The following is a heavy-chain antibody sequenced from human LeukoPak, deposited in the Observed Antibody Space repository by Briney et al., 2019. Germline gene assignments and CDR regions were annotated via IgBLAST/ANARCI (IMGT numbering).Heavy chain of an antibody. CDR2: IYYSGST. J-gene: IGHJ4*02. CDR1: GGSISSYY. V-gene: IGHV4-59*04. CDR3: ARQENYYGSGSYYNAYYFDY. Sequence: SETLSLTCTVSGGSISSYYWSWIRQPPGKGLEWIGYIYYSGSTYYNPSLKSRVTIYVDTSKNQFSLKLSSVTAADTAVYYCARQENYYGSGSYYNAYYFDYWGQGTLVTVSS. D-gene: IGHD3-10*01.